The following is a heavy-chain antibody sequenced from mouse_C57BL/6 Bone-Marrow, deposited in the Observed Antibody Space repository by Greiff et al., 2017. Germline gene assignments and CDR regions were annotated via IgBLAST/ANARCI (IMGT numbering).Heavy chain of an antibody. CDR2: IDPSDSYT. V-gene: IGHV1-69*01. CDR1: GYTFTSYW. CDR3: ASSIGVGAMDY. J-gene: IGHJ4*01. Sequence: VQLQQPGAELVMPGASVKLSCKASGYTFTSYWMHWVKQRPGQGLEWIGEIDPSDSYTNYNQKFKGKSTLTVDKSSSTAYMQLSSLTSEDSAVYYCASSIGVGAMDYWGQGTSVTVSS.